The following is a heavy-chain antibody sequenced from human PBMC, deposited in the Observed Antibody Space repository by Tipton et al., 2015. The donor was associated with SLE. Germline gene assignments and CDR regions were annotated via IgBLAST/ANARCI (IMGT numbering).Heavy chain of an antibody. CDR1: GGSFSGYY. Sequence: TLSLTCAVYGGSFSGYYWSWIRQPPGKGLEWIGEINHSGSTNYNPSLKSRVTISVDTSKNRFSLKLSSVTAADTAVYYCAKGPSFDYWGQGTLVTVSS. J-gene: IGHJ4*02. CDR2: INHSGST. CDR3: AKGPSFDY. V-gene: IGHV4-34*01.